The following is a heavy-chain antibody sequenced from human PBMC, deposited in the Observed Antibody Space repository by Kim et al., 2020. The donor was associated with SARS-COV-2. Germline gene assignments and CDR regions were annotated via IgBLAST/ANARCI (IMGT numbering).Heavy chain of an antibody. CDR2: ISYDGSNK. CDR1: GFTFSSYA. J-gene: IGHJ5*02. V-gene: IGHV3-30*04. CDR3: ARDRGPLAAAGRGWWFDP. D-gene: IGHD6-13*01. Sequence: GGSLRLSCAASGFTFSSYAMHWVRQAPGKGLEWVAVISYDGSNKYYADSVKGRFTISRDNSKNTLYLQMNSLRAEDTAVYYCARDRGPLAAAGRGWWFDPWGQGTLVTVSS.